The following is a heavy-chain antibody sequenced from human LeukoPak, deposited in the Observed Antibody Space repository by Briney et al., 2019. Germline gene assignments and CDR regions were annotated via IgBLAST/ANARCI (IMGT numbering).Heavy chain of an antibody. CDR1: GFTLSNFA. D-gene: IGHD5-12*01. CDR3: ARGTGDYDYPLRDRWYFDL. V-gene: IGHV3-30-3*01. Sequence: GGSLRLSCAAPGFTLSNFAVHWVRQSPGKGLEWVAVISDDGSNKYYAEYVRGRFTISRSTPRNTLYLQMNSLRPEDTAVYYCARGTGDYDYPLRDRWYFDLWGRGTLVTVSS. CDR2: ISDDGSNK. J-gene: IGHJ2*01.